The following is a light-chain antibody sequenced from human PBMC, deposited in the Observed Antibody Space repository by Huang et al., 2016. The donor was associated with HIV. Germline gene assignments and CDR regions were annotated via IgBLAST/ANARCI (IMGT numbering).Light chain of an antibody. CDR2: CAS. J-gene: IGKJ3*01. CDR3: QQYNNWPPEET. Sequence: EIVMTQSPATLSLSPGERATLSCRASQSVSSNLAWYQQKPGQAPRLLIYCASTRATVIPARFSGSGSGTEFTLTISSLQSEDFAVYYCQQYNNWPPEETFGPGTKVDIK. V-gene: IGKV3-15*01. CDR1: QSVSSN.